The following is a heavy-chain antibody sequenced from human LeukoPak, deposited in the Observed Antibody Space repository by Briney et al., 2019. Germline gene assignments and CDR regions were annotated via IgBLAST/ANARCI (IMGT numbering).Heavy chain of an antibody. V-gene: IGHV4-59*01. Sequence: SETLSLTCTVSGGSISSYYWSWIRQPPGKGLEWIGYIYYSGSTSYNPSLKSRVTISVDTSKNQFSLKLSSVTAADTAVYYCAREGARWEPSFSAFDIWGQGTMVTVSS. CDR1: GGSISSYY. CDR2: IYYSGST. CDR3: AREGARWEPSFSAFDI. J-gene: IGHJ3*02. D-gene: IGHD1-26*01.